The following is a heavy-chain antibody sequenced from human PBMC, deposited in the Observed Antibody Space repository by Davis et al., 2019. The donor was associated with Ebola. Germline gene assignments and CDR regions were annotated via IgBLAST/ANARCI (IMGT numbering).Heavy chain of an antibody. CDR2: ISWNSGSV. CDR3: AKDTSNIWFDI. J-gene: IGHJ3*02. V-gene: IGHV3-9*01. D-gene: IGHD2/OR15-2a*01. Sequence: PGGSLRLSCAASGFTFDDYAMHWVRLTPGKGLEWVSGISWNSGSVDYADSVKGRFTISRDNSKNTLYLQMNGLRVEDTAIYYCAKDTSNIWFDIWGQGTNVTVSS. CDR1: GFTFDDYA.